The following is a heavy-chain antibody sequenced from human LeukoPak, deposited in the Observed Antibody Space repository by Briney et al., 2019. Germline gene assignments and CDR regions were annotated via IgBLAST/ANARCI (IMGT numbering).Heavy chain of an antibody. CDR1: GGSISSSSYY. D-gene: IGHD3-10*01. Sequence: SETLSLTRTVSGGSISSSSYYWGWIRQPPGKGLEWIGSIYYSGSTYYNPSLKSRVTISVDTSKNQFSLKLSSVTAADTAVYYCAKARGASPSQFDPWGQGTLVTVSS. V-gene: IGHV4-39*01. CDR2: IYYSGST. J-gene: IGHJ5*02. CDR3: AKARGASPSQFDP.